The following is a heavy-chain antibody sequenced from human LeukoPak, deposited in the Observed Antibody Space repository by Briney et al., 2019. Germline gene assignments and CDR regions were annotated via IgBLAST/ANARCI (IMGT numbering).Heavy chain of an antibody. J-gene: IGHJ6*02. CDR3: ARSDIVVVVPLDV. D-gene: IGHD2-15*01. V-gene: IGHV3-48*03. CDR2: ISSSGSTI. CDR1: GFTFSSYE. Sequence: PGGSLRLSCAASGFTFSSYEMNWVRQAPGKGLDWVSYISSSGSTIYYADSVKGRFTISRDNAKNSLYLQMNSLRAEDTAVYYCARSDIVVVVPLDVWGQGTTVTVSS.